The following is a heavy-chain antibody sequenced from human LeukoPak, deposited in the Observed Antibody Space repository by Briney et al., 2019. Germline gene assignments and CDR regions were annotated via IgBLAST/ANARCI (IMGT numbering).Heavy chain of an antibody. V-gene: IGHV4-61*02. J-gene: IGHJ6*03. CDR2: IYTSGST. CDR1: GGSISSGSYY. Sequence: SQTLSLTCTVSGGSISSGSYYWSWIRQPAGKGLEWIGRIYTSGSTNYNPSLKSRVTISVDSSKNQFSLKLSSVTAADTAVYYCARDHSSSSSSPWRYYYYMDVWGKGTTVTVSS. D-gene: IGHD6-6*01. CDR3: ARDHSSSSSSPWRYYYYMDV.